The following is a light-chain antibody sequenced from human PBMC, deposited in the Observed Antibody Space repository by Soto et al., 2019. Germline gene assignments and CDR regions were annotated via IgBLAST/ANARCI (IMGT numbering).Light chain of an antibody. Sequence: QSVLTQPASVSGSPGQSITISCTGTSSDVCGYNYVSWYQQHPGKAPKLMIYEVNNRPSGVSHRFSGSKSGNTASLAISGLQAEDEADYYCNSYTSSSTYVFGTGTKVTVL. CDR1: SSDVCGYNY. CDR3: NSYTSSSTYV. V-gene: IGLV2-14*01. CDR2: EVN. J-gene: IGLJ1*01.